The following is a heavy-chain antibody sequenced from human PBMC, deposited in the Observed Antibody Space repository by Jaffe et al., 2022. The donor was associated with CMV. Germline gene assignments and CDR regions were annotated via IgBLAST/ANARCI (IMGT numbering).Heavy chain of an antibody. CDR1: GFTFSSYG. J-gene: IGHJ4*02. Sequence: QVQLVESGGGVVQPGRSLRLSCAASGFTFSSYGMHWVRQAPGKGLEWVAVIWYDGSNKYYADSVKGRFTISRDNSKNTLYLQMNSLRAEDTAVYYCARDYYDSSGYYHFDYWGQGTLVTVSS. V-gene: IGHV3-33*01. CDR2: IWYDGSNK. D-gene: IGHD3-22*01. CDR3: ARDYYDSSGYYHFDY.